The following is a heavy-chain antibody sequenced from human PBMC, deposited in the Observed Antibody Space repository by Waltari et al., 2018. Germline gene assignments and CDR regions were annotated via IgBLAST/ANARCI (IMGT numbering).Heavy chain of an antibody. D-gene: IGHD1-7*01. J-gene: IGHJ6*02. Sequence: QVQLVQSGAEVKKPGASVKVSCKASGYTFTSYDINWVRQATGQGLEWMGWMNPNSGNTGYAKKFQGRVTSTRNTSISTAYMELSSLRSEDTAVYYCARQSELVYGMDVWGQGTTVTVSS. CDR2: MNPNSGNT. CDR1: GYTFTSYD. V-gene: IGHV1-8*03. CDR3: ARQSELVYGMDV.